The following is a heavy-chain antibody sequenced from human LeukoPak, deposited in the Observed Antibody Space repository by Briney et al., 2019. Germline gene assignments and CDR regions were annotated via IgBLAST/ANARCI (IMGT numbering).Heavy chain of an antibody. CDR3: GKSAPSGFDP. CDR2: INPNSGGT. J-gene: IGHJ5*02. CDR1: GYTFTDYY. V-gene: IGHV1-2*06. Sequence: ASVKVSCKASGYTFTDYYLHWVRQAPGQGLEWMGRINPNSGGTNYAQKFQDRITMTRDTSISTAYMDLSRLRSEDTAVYYCGKSAPSGFDPWGQGTLVTVSS.